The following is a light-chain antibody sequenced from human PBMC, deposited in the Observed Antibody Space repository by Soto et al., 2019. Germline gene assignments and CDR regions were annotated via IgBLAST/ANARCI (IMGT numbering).Light chain of an antibody. CDR1: FSNIGDND. CDR3: SSWDDSLNAL. CDR2: LND. Sequence: QSVLTQPPSLSATPGQRVNISCSGSFSNIGDNDVNWYQQLPGAAPKLLIYLNDQRPSGVPDRFSGSKSGTSAFLAISGLQSEDEADYYCSSWDDSLNALFGTGTKVTVL. V-gene: IGLV1-44*01. J-gene: IGLJ1*01.